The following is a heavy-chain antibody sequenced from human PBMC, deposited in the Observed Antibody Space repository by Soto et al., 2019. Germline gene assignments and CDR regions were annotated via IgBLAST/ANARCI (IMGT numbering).Heavy chain of an antibody. CDR3: AKDEIAVSGPARNAFDI. J-gene: IGHJ3*02. Sequence: AQSVKGRFTISRDNAKNTVWLQMNSLRVEDTPIYYCAKDEIAVSGPARNAFDIWGQGTMVTDSS. V-gene: IGHV3-23*01. D-gene: IGHD6-19*01.